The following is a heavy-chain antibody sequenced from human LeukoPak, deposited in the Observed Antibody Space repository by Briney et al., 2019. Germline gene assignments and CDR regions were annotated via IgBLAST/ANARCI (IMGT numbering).Heavy chain of an antibody. D-gene: IGHD4-17*01. CDR1: GYTFTVYY. V-gene: IGHV1-2*02. CDR3: ARDFANYGDYTY. Sequence: ASVKVSCKASGYTFTVYYMHWVRQAPGQGLEWMGWINPNSGGTNYAQKFQGRVTMTRDTSISTAYMELSRLRSDDTAVYYCARDFANYGDYTYWGQGTLVTVSS. J-gene: IGHJ4*02. CDR2: INPNSGGT.